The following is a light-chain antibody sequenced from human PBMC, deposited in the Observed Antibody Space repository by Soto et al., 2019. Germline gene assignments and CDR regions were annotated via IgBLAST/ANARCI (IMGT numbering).Light chain of an antibody. V-gene: IGKV3D-15*01. Sequence: VMTQSPATLSLSPGETASLSCRASQSAGNFLAWYQQKPGQAPRLLIYYISTRATGIPDRFSGSGSGTEFTLTINRLQSEDSAVYYCQQHNQWPITFGQGTRLEIK. J-gene: IGKJ5*01. CDR3: QQHNQWPIT. CDR1: QSAGNF. CDR2: YIS.